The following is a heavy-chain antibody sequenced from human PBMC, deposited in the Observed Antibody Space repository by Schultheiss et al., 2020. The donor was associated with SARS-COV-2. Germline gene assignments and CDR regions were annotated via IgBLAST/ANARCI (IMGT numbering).Heavy chain of an antibody. CDR3: ARRAAAGPFDY. Sequence: SETLSLTCAVYGGSFSGYYWSWIRQPPGKGLEWIGEINHSGSTNYNPSLKSRVTISADTSKNQFSLKLSSVTAADTAVYYCARRAAAGPFDYWGQGTLVTVSS. D-gene: IGHD6-13*01. CDR2: INHSGST. J-gene: IGHJ4*02. V-gene: IGHV4-34*01. CDR1: GGSFSGYY.